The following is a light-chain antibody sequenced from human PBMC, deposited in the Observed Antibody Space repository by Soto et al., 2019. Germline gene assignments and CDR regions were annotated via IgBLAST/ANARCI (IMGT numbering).Light chain of an antibody. CDR1: SSNIGAGYD. CDR2: GNN. Sequence: QSVLTQPPSVSGAPGQRVTISCNGSSSNIGAGYDVHWYQQLPGTAPKLIIYGNNNRPSGGPDRFSGSKSGTSASLAITGLQAEDEADYYCQSYDTRLSAHVFGTGTKVTVL. J-gene: IGLJ1*01. V-gene: IGLV1-40*01. CDR3: QSYDTRLSAHV.